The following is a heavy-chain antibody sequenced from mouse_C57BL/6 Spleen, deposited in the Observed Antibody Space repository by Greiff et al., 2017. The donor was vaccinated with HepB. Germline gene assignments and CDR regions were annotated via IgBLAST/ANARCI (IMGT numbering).Heavy chain of an antibody. J-gene: IGHJ2*01. V-gene: IGHV5-16*01. CDR3: ARGDYGLYYFDY. CDR1: GFTFSDYY. CDR2: INYDGSST. Sequence: EVHLVESEGGLVQPGSSMKLSCTASGFTFSDYYMAWVRQVPEKGLEWVANINYDGSSTYYLDSLKSRFIISRDNAKNILYLQMSSLKSEDTATYNCARGDYGLYYFDYWGQGTTLTVAS. D-gene: IGHD1-1*01.